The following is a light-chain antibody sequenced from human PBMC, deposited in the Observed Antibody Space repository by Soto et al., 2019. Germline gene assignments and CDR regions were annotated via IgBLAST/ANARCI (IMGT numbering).Light chain of an antibody. CDR2: DAS. V-gene: IGKV3-11*01. J-gene: IGKJ5*01. CDR1: QSISTY. Sequence: EILLTPSPVTLSLSPAQRATLSCRASQSISTYLAWYQVKPGQAPRLLIYDASSRATGVPARFSGSGSGTDFSLTISSLEPEDVAVYYCQQRSQWPPMTFGQGTRLEI. CDR3: QQRSQWPPMT.